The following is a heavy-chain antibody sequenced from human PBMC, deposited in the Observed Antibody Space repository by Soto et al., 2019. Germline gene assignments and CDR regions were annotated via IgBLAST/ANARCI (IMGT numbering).Heavy chain of an antibody. Sequence: QVQLVQSGAEVKKPGSSVKVSCKASGGTFSRYSITWVRQAPEHGLEWIGRIIPIFGIPTYAQKFQGRVTFTADESTSTAYMELSSLRSDDTAVYYCAREDRDRETGLVPAAIDGMDVWGQGTTVTVSS. J-gene: IGHJ6*02. CDR1: GGTFSRYS. V-gene: IGHV1-69*08. CDR2: IIPIFGIP. D-gene: IGHD2-2*01. CDR3: AREDRDRETGLVPAAIDGMDV.